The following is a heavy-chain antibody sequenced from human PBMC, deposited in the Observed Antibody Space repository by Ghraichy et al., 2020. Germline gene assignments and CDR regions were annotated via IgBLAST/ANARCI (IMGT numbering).Heavy chain of an antibody. D-gene: IGHD2-21*02. Sequence: GSLNISCAVYGGSFSDYYWTWLRQSPGKGLEWIGDINRSERTFYNPSLKSRVIISLDISKNQFSLKLSSVIAADTAVYYCARRRRSSTSVTARSFDSWGQGDLVTVAS. J-gene: IGHJ4*02. CDR1: GGSFSDYY. CDR3: ARRRRSSTSVTARSFDS. V-gene: IGHV4-34*01. CDR2: INRSERT.